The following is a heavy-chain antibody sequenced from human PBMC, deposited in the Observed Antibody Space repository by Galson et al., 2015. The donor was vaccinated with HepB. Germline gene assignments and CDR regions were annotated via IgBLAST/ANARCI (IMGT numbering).Heavy chain of an antibody. CDR3: ARHLLQYSSSSNYYMDV. D-gene: IGHD6-6*01. Sequence: QSGAEVKKPGESLKISCKGSGYSFTNYWIGWVRQMPGKGLEWMGIIYPNDSDTRYSPPFQGLVTISVDKSISTAYLQWSSLRASDTAMYYCARHLLQYSSSSNYYMDVWGKGTTVTVSS. J-gene: IGHJ6*03. V-gene: IGHV5-51*01. CDR2: IYPNDSDT. CDR1: GYSFTNYW.